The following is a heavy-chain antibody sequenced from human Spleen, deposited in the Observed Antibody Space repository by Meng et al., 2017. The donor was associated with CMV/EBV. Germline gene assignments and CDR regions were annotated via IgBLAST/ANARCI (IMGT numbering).Heavy chain of an antibody. J-gene: IGHJ1*01. Sequence: ASVKVSCKASGYTFSSYGINWVRQAPGQGLEWMGWINTYNGNANYAQMFRGRLTMTADTSTGIVYMDLRSLRSEDTAVYYCARSQYCTNGVCLPVLLFQHWGQGTLVTVSS. CDR2: INTYNGNA. CDR1: GYTFSSYG. D-gene: IGHD2-8*01. V-gene: IGHV1-18*01. CDR3: ARSQYCTNGVCLPVLLFQH.